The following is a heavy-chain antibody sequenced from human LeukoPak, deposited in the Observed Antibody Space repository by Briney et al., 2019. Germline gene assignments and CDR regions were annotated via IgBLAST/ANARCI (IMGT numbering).Heavy chain of an antibody. J-gene: IGHJ4*02. CDR2: IYPGDSDI. Sequence: GESLKISCKGSAYSFTSYWIAWVRQMPGKGLEWMGIIYPGDSDITYSPSFQGQVTISADNSITTAYLQWSSLKASDTAMYYCARVNTAAGDFDYWGQGTLVTVSS. V-gene: IGHV5-51*01. D-gene: IGHD1/OR15-1a*01. CDR1: AYSFTSYW. CDR3: ARVNTAAGDFDY.